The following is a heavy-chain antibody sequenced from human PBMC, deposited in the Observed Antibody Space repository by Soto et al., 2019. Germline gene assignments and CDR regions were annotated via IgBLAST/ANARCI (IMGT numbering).Heavy chain of an antibody. D-gene: IGHD2-8*01. CDR3: ARGVNGYYYVDY. J-gene: IGHJ4*02. Sequence: EVQLVESGGNVLKPGGSLRLSCAASGFISSSYWMHWVRQAPGKGLVWVSRINRDGSRTDYADSVKGRFAVSRDNAKNTVLLQMNSLRADDTAVYYCARGVNGYYYVDYWGQGNLVTVSS. CDR2: INRDGSRT. CDR1: GFISSSYW. V-gene: IGHV3-74*01.